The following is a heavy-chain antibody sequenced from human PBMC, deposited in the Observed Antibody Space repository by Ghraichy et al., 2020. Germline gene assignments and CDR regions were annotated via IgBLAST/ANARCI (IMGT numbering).Heavy chain of an antibody. CDR2: INHSGST. CDR3: ARGRRGYSYGYGIY. V-gene: IGHV4-34*01. Sequence: SQTLSLTCAVYGGSFSGYYWSWIRQPPGKGLEWIGEINHSGSTNYNPSLKSRVTISVDTSKNQFSLKLSSVTAADTAVYYCARGRRGYSYGYGIYWGQGTLVTVSS. D-gene: IGHD5-18*01. J-gene: IGHJ4*02. CDR1: GGSFSGYY.